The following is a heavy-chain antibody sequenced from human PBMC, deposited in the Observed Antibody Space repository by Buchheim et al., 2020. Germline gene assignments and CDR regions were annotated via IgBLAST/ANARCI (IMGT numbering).Heavy chain of an antibody. CDR3: ASEIVGANTRGGFDP. CDR2: ISYDGSNK. CDR1: GFTFSSYA. Sequence: QVQLVESGGGVVQPGRSLRLSCAASGFTFSSYAMHWVRQAPGKGLEWVAVISYDGSNKYYADSVKGRFTISRDNSKNTLYLQMNSLRAEDTAVYYCASEIVGANTRGGFDPWGQGTL. V-gene: IGHV3-30-3*01. J-gene: IGHJ5*02. D-gene: IGHD1-26*01.